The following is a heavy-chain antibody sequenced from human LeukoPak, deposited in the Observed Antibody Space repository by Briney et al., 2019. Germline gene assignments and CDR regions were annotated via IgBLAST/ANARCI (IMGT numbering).Heavy chain of an antibody. CDR2: ISYDGSNR. CDR3: ARVGQGD. Sequence: GGSLRLSCAASGFTFSSYAMHWVRQAPGKGLEWVAVISYDGSNRYYADSVKGRFTISRDNSKNTLYLQMNSLRAEDTAVYYCARVGQGDWGQGTLVTVSS. J-gene: IGHJ4*02. D-gene: IGHD3-10*01. CDR1: GFTFSSYA. V-gene: IGHV3-30*04.